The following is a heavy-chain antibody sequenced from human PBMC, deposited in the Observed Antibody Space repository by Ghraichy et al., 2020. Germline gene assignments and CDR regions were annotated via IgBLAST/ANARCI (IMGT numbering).Heavy chain of an antibody. CDR1: GYTFTSYA. Sequence: ASVKVSCKASGYTFTSYAMHWVRQAPGQRLEWMGWINAGNGNTKYSQKFQGRVTITRDTSASTAYMELSSLRSEDTAVYYCARDPHDSSGYYWGKYGMDVWGQGTTVTVSS. CDR3: ARDPHDSSGYYWGKYGMDV. J-gene: IGHJ6*02. D-gene: IGHD3-22*01. CDR2: INAGNGNT. V-gene: IGHV1-3*01.